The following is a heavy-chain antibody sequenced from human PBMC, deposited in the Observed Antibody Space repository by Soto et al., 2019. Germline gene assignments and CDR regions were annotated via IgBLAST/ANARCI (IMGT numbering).Heavy chain of an antibody. D-gene: IGHD3-22*01. CDR2: IYSGGST. CDR3: ARMEYYYDSSGYYYWS. V-gene: IGHV3-53*01. CDR1: GFTVSSNY. Sequence: GGSLRLSCAASGFTVSSNYMSWVRQAPGKGLEWVSVIYSGGSTYYADSVKGRFTVSRDNSKNTLYLQMNSLRAEDTAVYYCARMEYYYDSSGYYYWSWGQGTLVTVSS. J-gene: IGHJ5*02.